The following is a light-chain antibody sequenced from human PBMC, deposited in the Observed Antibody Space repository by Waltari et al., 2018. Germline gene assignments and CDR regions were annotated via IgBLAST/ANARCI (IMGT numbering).Light chain of an antibody. J-gene: IGLJ3*02. CDR3: AAWDDSLV. Sequence: QSVLTQPPSASGTPGQRVTIPCSGSSSNIGSNYVYWYQQLPGTAPKLLIYLNNQRPSGVPDRFSCSKSGTSASLAISGLRSEDEADYYCAAWDDSLVFGGGTKLTVL. CDR1: SSNIGSNY. V-gene: IGLV1-47*01. CDR2: LNN.